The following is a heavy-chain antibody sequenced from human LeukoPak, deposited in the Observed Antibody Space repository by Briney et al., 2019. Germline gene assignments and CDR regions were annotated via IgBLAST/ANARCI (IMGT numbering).Heavy chain of an antibody. CDR2: ISSSSSTI. CDR3: ARAKGYCSSTSCYFDY. Sequence: GGSLRLSCAASGFTFSSYNMNWVRQATGKGLEWVAYISSSSSTIYYADSVKGRFTISRDNAKDSLYLQMNSLRAEDTAVYYCARAKGYCSSTSCYFDYWGQGTLVIVSS. CDR1: GFTFSSYN. V-gene: IGHV3-48*04. J-gene: IGHJ4*02. D-gene: IGHD2-2*01.